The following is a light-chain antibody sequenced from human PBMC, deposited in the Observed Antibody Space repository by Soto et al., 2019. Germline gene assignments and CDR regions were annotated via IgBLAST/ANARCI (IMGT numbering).Light chain of an antibody. CDR3: QQYNSYSPDT. CDR2: DAS. CDR1: QSISSW. V-gene: IGKV1-5*01. J-gene: IGKJ2*01. Sequence: DIQMTQSPSTLSASVGDRVTITCRASQSISSWLAWYQQKPGKAPKLLLYDASSLESGVPSRLSGSGSGTYFTLTISSLQPDDFATYYCQQYNSYSPDTFGQGTKLESK.